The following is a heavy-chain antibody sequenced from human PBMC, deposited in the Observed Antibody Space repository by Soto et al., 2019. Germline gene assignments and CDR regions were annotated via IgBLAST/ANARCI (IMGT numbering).Heavy chain of an antibody. V-gene: IGHV3-23*01. CDR1: GFTVSAYA. Sequence: EVQLLESGGGLVQPGESLRLSCAVSGFTVSAYAMGWVRQAPGKGLEWVSGISGSGDSTNYADSVKGRFTISKDNSKNTLYLQMDSLRAEHTAVYHCVGQRYSTMILVVDYWGQGTLVTVSS. CDR3: VGQRYSTMILVVDY. CDR2: ISGSGDST. D-gene: IGHD3-22*01. J-gene: IGHJ4*02.